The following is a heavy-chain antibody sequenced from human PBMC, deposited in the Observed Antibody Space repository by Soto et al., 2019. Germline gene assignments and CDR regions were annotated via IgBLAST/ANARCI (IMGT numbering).Heavy chain of an antibody. V-gene: IGHV3-72*01. CDR2: TSNKANSYTT. CDR3: ARWNKYYFYC. Sequence: EVQLVESGGGLVQPGGSLRLSCAASGFTFSDHYMDWVRQAPGKGLEWVGRTSNKANSYTTEYAASVKGRCTSSRDDSKNSLYLQMSSMKTEDTAVYYGARWNKYYFYCWGQGTLVTVSA. D-gene: IGHD1-1*01. J-gene: IGHJ4*02. CDR1: GFTFSDHY.